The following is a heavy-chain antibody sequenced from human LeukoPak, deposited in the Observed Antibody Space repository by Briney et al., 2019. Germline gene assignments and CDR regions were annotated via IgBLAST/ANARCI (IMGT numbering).Heavy chain of an antibody. D-gene: IGHD5-18*01. V-gene: IGHV3-7*03. Sequence: GGSLRLSCAASGFSFSIYWMSWVRQAPGKGLEWVANIKQDGSEKSYVDSVKGRFTISRDNAKNSVYLQMNSLRADDTAAYYCARAYGYGLDYWGQGTLVTVSS. J-gene: IGHJ4*02. CDR2: IKQDGSEK. CDR3: ARAYGYGLDY. CDR1: GFSFSIYW.